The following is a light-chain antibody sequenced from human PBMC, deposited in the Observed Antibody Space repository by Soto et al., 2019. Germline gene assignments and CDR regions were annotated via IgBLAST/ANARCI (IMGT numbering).Light chain of an antibody. CDR1: SSNIGNNY. CDR3: AAWDDSLSGVV. J-gene: IGLJ2*01. CDR2: RNN. V-gene: IGLV1-47*01. Sequence: QSVLTQPPSASGTPGQRVTISCSGSSSNIGNNYVHWYQQLPGTAPKLLIYRNNQRPSGVPDRVSGSKSGTSASLAISGLXXXXXADYYCAAWDDSLSGVVFGGGTKVTVL.